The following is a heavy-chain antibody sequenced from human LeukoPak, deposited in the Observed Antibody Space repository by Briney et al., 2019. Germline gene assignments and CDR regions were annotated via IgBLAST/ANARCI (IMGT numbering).Heavy chain of an antibody. CDR3: TRVHDYRTSGEYFQH. D-gene: IGHD4-11*01. J-gene: IGHJ1*01. CDR2: INPRDDTT. Sequence: ASVKVSCKASGYTFTSYGISWVRQAPGQGLEWVGIINPRDDTTSYAQRFQGRVTVTRDTTTTTVYMELSSLRSEDTAVYYCTRVHDYRTSGEYFQHWGQGTLVTISS. V-gene: IGHV1-46*03. CDR1: GYTFTSYG.